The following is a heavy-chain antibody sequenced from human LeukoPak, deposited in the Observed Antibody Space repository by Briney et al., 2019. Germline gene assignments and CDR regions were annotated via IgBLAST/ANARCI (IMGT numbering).Heavy chain of an antibody. CDR2: IKSKTDGGTT. J-gene: IGHJ4*02. CDR1: GFTFSNAW. V-gene: IGHV3-15*07. CDR3: TTDGPLGYYDSSGYYDY. Sequence: GGSLRLSCAASGFTFSNAWMNWVRQDPGKGLEWVGRIKSKTDGGTTDYAAPVKGRFTISRDDSKNTLYLQMNRLKTEDTAVYYCTTDGPLGYYDSSGYYDYWGQGTLVTVSS. D-gene: IGHD3-22*01.